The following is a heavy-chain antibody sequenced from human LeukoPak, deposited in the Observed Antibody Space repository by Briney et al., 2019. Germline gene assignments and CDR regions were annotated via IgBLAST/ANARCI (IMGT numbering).Heavy chain of an antibody. Sequence: GGSLRLSCVASGFTFSSYSMSWVRQAPGKGLEWVSSISSSSSAMYYADSVKGRFTISRDNAKSSLFLQMNSLRAEDTAVYYCARDSFYYDSSGPQGWGQGTLVTVSP. CDR1: GFTFSSYS. V-gene: IGHV3-21*01. CDR2: ISSSSSAM. CDR3: ARDSFYYDSSGPQG. D-gene: IGHD3-22*01. J-gene: IGHJ4*02.